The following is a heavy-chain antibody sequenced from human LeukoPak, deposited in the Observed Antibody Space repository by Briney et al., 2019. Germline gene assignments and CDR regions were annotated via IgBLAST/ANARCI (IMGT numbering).Heavy chain of an antibody. CDR2: ISGSGGST. V-gene: IGHV3-23*01. D-gene: IGHD2-8*01. Sequence: GGSLRLSCAASGFTFSSYAMSWVRQAPGKGLEWVSAISGSGGSTYYADSVKGRFTISRDNSKNTLYLQMNSLRAEDTAVYYCAELSSAGVLMVYGGGIDYWGQGTLVTVSS. CDR1: GFTFSSYA. CDR3: AELSSAGVLMVYGGGIDY. J-gene: IGHJ4*02.